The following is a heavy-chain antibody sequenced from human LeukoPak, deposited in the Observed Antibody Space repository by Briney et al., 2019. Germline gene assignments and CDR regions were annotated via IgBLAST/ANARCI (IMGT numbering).Heavy chain of an antibody. CDR2: VNPNNGDT. V-gene: IGHV1-2*02. Sequence: ASVKVSCKASGYMFVDYHMNWVRQAPGQGLEWMGWVNPNNGDTNYAPKFQGRVILTRDPSISTAYLELTSLKFDDTAVYYCTRGGSWFDSWGQGSLVTVSS. D-gene: IGHD3-16*01. J-gene: IGHJ5*01. CDR1: GYMFVDYH. CDR3: TRGGSWFDS.